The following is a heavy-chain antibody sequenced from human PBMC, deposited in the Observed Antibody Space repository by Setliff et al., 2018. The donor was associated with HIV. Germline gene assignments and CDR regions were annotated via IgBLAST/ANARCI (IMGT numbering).Heavy chain of an antibody. D-gene: IGHD3-22*01. Sequence: ASVKVSCKPSGYTFSNYDINWVRQATGQGLEWMGWMNPNSGNTGYAQKFQGRVTMTRDTSISTAYMELNNLKFEDTAVYYCARARRDSYDRGRRNHYYIDVWGKGTTVTVS. CDR3: ARARRDSYDRGRRNHYYIDV. CDR2: MNPNSGNT. V-gene: IGHV1-8*02. CDR1: GYTFSNYD. J-gene: IGHJ6*03.